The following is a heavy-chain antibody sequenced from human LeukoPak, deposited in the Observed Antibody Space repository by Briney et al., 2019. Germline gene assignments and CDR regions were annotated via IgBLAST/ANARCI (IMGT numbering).Heavy chain of an antibody. CDR1: GASIGSYY. CDR3: ATGEQYGGGDVFDI. Sequence: SETLSLTCSVSGASIGSYYWNWIRQPPGKGLEWIGYVYFSGSTNYNPSLKSRVTISVDTSKNHISLKLRSVTAADTALYYCATGEQYGGGDVFDIWGQGSMVSVSS. D-gene: IGHD4-23*01. V-gene: IGHV4-59*01. CDR2: VYFSGST. J-gene: IGHJ3*02.